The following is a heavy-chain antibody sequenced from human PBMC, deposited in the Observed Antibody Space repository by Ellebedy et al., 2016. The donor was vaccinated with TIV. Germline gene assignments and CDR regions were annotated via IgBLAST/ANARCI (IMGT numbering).Heavy chain of an antibody. V-gene: IGHV3-23*01. CDR2: ISGSGGST. J-gene: IGHJ5*02. Sequence: GESLKISCAASGFTFSSYAMSWVRQAPGKGLVWASSISGSGGSTYYADSVKGRFTVSRDDSQDALYLDMDSLRVDDTAVYYCVRLPTARIARDVAWFGPWGQGTLLIVSS. CDR1: GFTFSSYA. D-gene: IGHD6-13*01. CDR3: VRLPTARIARDVAWFGP.